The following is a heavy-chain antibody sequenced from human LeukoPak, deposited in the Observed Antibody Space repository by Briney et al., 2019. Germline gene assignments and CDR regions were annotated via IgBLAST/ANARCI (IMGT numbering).Heavy chain of an antibody. CDR1: GGPISRGDNS. J-gene: IGHJ4*02. CDR2: IYHSGTT. D-gene: IGHD3-22*01. CDR3: ARSPSDSSGYYLDY. Sequence: PSETLSLTCAVSGGPISRGDNSWSWLRQPPGKGLEWIGYIYHSGTTYYNPSLKSRVTISLDRSKNQFSLKLTSVTAVDTAVYYCARSPSDSSGYYLDYWGQGTLVTVSS. V-gene: IGHV4-30-2*01.